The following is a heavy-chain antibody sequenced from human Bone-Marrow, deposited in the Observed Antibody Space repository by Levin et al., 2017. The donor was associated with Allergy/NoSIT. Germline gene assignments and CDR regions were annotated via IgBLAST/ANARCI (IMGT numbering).Heavy chain of an antibody. J-gene: IGHJ3*01. D-gene: IGHD4-17*01. CDR3: ARGMWVENDYGDSSDGFDL. CDR1: GFSFITYG. Sequence: GESLKISCAASGFSFITYGFHWVRQAPGKGLEWVSMISSDGNYKFFADSVKGRFTISRDKSKKTLYLQMNSLRAGDTAIYYCARGMWVENDYGDSSDGFDLWGQATMVTVS. CDR2: ISSDGNYK. V-gene: IGHV3-30*03.